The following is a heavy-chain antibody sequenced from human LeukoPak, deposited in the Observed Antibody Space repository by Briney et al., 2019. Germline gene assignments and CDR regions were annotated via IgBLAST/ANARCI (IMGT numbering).Heavy chain of an antibody. J-gene: IGHJ3*02. CDR2: IYSGGST. V-gene: IGHV3-53*01. D-gene: IGHD2-2*01. CDR1: GFTVSSNY. CDR3: ARARKYCSSTSCYEGGAFDI. Sequence: GGSLRLSCAASGFTVSSNYMSWVRQAPGKGLEWVSVIYSGGSTYYADSVKGRFTISRDNSKNTLYLQMNSLRAEDTAVYYCARARKYCSSTSCYEGGAFDIWGQGTMVTVSS.